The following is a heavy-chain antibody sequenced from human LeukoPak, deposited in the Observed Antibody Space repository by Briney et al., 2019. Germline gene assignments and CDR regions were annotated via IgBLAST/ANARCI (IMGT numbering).Heavy chain of an antibody. CDR2: ISYDGSNK. D-gene: IGHD3-10*01. J-gene: IGHJ4*02. Sequence: GGSLRLSCAASGFTFSSYAMHWVRQAPGKGLEWVAVISYDGSNKYYADSVKGRFTISRDNSKNTLYLQMNSLRAEDTAVYYCARDTWYYYGSGSYSSDYWGQGTLVTVSS. CDR1: GFTFSSYA. CDR3: ARDTWYYYGSGSYSSDY. V-gene: IGHV3-30-3*01.